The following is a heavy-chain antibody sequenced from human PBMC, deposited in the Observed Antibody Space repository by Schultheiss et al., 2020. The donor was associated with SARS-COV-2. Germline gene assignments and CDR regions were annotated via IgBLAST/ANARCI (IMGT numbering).Heavy chain of an antibody. CDR1: GFTFNNYS. CDR2: IGRTPSNL. D-gene: IGHD1-26*01. V-gene: IGHV3-21*01. J-gene: IGHJ4*02. CDR3: ARGTARGELLPFDC. Sequence: GESLKISCAASGFTFNNYSMNWVRQAPGKGLEWVSFIGRTPSNLYYADSVQGRFTISRDNTKNSLYLHMNSLRVDDTAVYYCARGTARGELLPFDCWGLGTLVTVSS.